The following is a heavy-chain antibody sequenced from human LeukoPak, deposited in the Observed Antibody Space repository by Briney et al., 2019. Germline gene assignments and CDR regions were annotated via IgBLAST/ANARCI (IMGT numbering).Heavy chain of an antibody. V-gene: IGHV4-31*03. D-gene: IGHD3-3*01. Sequence: SETLSLTCTVSGGSISSGGYYWSWIRQHPGKGLEWIGYIYYSGSTYYNPSLKSRVTISVDTSKNQFSLKLSSVTAVDTAVYYCAGGFWSGYYRPLDYWGQGTLVTVSS. CDR3: AGGFWSGYYRPLDY. J-gene: IGHJ4*02. CDR2: IYYSGST. CDR1: GGSISSGGYY.